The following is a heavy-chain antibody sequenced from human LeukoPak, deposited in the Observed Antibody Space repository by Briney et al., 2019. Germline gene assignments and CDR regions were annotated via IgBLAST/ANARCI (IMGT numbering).Heavy chain of an antibody. CDR2: IKQDGSEK. CDR3: ARGQTTVTN. CDR1: GFTFSSYW. V-gene: IGHV3-7*03. J-gene: IGHJ4*02. Sequence: GGSLRLSCAASGFTFSSYWMSWVRQAPGKGLKRVANIKQDGSEKYYVDSVKGRFTISRDNAKNSLYLQMNSLRAEDTAVYFCARGQTTVTNWGQGTLVTVSS. D-gene: IGHD4-17*01.